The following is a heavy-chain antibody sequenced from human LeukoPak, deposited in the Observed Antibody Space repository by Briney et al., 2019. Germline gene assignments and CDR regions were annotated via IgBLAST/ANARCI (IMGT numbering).Heavy chain of an antibody. J-gene: IGHJ5*02. CDR2: MNPNSGNT. Sequence: GASVKVSCKASGYTFTSYDINWVRQATGQGLEWMGWMNPNSGNTGYAQKFQGRVTMTRNTSISTAYMELSSLRSEDTAVYYCARGYSSIWFGELPDWFDPWGQGTLVTVSS. D-gene: IGHD3-10*01. CDR1: GYTFTSYD. CDR3: ARGYSSIWFGELPDWFDP. V-gene: IGHV1-8*01.